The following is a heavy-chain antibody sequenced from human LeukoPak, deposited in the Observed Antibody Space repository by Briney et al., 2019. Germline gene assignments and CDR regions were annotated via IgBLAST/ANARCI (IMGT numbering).Heavy chain of an antibody. D-gene: IGHD3-10*01. V-gene: IGHV3-74*01. Sequence: QPGGSLRLSCAASGFTFSSYWMHWVRHAPGKGLVWVSRINSDGSSTSYADSVKGRFTISRDNAKNTLYLQMNSLRAEDTAVYYCARPMVRGVSGMDVWGQGTTVTVSS. CDR2: INSDGSST. J-gene: IGHJ6*02. CDR3: ARPMVRGVSGMDV. CDR1: GFTFSSYW.